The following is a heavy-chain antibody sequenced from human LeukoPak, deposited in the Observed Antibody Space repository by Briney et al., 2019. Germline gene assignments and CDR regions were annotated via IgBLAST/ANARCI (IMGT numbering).Heavy chain of an antibody. CDR3: ARDIIRGQSDFDY. Sequence: QAGGSLRLSCVASGFTFGNYWMSWVRQAPGKGLEFVGNIEDDGDQKNYVDSVKGRFTISRDSVKNSLYLQMNSLRVEDTAVYYCARDIIRGQSDFDYWGQGVLVTVSS. CDR1: GFTFGNYW. V-gene: IGHV3-7*01. J-gene: IGHJ4*02. D-gene: IGHD5-12*01. CDR2: IEDDGDQK.